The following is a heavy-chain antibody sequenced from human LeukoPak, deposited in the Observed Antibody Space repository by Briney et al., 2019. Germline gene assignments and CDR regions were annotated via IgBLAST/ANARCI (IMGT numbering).Heavy chain of an antibody. CDR1: GFTFRSYG. V-gene: IGHV3-30*02. CDR2: IRYDGSNE. J-gene: IGHJ3*02. Sequence: GGSLRLPCAASGFTFRSYGMHWVRQAPGKGLEWVAFIRYDGSNEYYTDSVKGRFTISRDNSENTLNLQMNSLRAEDTAVYYCAKVAGEISRHDAFDIWGQGTMVTVSS. CDR3: AKVAGEISRHDAFDI. D-gene: IGHD3-16*01.